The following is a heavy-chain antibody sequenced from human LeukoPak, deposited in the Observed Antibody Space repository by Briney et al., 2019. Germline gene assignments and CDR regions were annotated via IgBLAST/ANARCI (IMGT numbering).Heavy chain of an antibody. CDR2: IWHDGSNK. D-gene: IGHD4-23*01. J-gene: IGHJ4*02. V-gene: IGHV3-30*02. CDR1: GFTLSSYG. Sequence: GGSLRLSCAASGFTLSSYGMHWVRQAPGKGLEWVAVIWHDGSNKYYADSVKGQFTISRDNSKNTLYLQMNSLRAEDTAVYYCAKDLRPYLARISGNSYRPPDYWGQGTLVTVSS. CDR3: AKDLRPYLARISGNSYRPPDY.